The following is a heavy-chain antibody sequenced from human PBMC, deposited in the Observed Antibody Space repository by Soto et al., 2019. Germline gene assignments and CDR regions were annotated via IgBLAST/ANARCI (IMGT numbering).Heavy chain of an antibody. J-gene: IGHJ4*02. CDR3: ARGGGNPMVRGVLVY. CDR1: GFTFSSYA. Sequence: QVQLVESGGGVVQPGRSLRLSCAASGFTFSSYAMHWVRQAPGKGLEWVAVISYDGSNKYYADSVKGRFTISRDNSKNPLYLQMDSLRAEDTAVYYCARGGGNPMVRGVLVYWGQGTLVTVSS. V-gene: IGHV3-30-3*01. D-gene: IGHD3-10*01. CDR2: ISYDGSNK.